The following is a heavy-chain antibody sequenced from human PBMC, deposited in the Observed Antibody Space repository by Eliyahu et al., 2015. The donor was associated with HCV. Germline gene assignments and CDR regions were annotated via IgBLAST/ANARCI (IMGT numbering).Heavy chain of an antibody. D-gene: IGHD3-3*01. CDR3: AREKLAIFGVVITHYYYGMDV. CDR1: GGTFSSYA. J-gene: IGHJ6*02. Sequence: VQSGAEVKKPGSSVKVSCKASGGTFSSYAISWVRQAPGQGLEWMGGIIPIFGTANYAQKFQGRVTITADESTSTAYMELSSLRSEDTAVYYCAREKLAIFGVVITHYYYGMDVWGQGTTVTVSS. CDR2: IIPIFGTA. V-gene: IGHV1-69*01.